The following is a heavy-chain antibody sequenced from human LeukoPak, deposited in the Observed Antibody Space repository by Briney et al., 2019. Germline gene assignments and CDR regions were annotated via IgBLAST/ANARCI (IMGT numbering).Heavy chain of an antibody. V-gene: IGHV3-11*01. J-gene: IGHJ6*02. CDR1: GFTFSDYY. CDR3: ARYKRAIGLRRYYYYGMDV. CDR2: ISSSGSTI. Sequence: PGGSLRLSCAASGFTFSDYYMSWIRQAPGKGLEWVSYISSSGSTIYYADSVKGRFTISRDNAKNSLYLQMNSLRAEDTAVYYCARYKRAIGLRRYYYYGMDVWGQGTTVTVSS. D-gene: IGHD1-1*01.